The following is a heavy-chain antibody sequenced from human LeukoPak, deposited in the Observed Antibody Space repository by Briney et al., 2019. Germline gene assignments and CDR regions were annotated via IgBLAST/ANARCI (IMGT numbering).Heavy chain of an antibody. CDR3: AREPPS. V-gene: IGHV1-46*01. J-gene: IGHJ5*02. CDR2: INPSGGST. CDR1: GYTFSTNY. Sequence: ASVKVSCKASGYTFSTNYMHWVRQAPGQGLEGMGQINPSGGSTSSAQKFQGRLTMTMDTSTSTGYMELSTLSSEYTAVSYCAREPPSWGQGPLVTAPS.